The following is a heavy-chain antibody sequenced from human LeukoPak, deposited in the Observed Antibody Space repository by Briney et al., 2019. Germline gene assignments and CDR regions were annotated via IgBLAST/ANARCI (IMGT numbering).Heavy chain of an antibody. J-gene: IGHJ3*02. CDR3: ARDGKVATGAFDI. Sequence: SETLSLTCTVSGGSISSYYWSWIRQPPGKGLEWIGYIYYSGSTNYNPSLTSRVTISVDTSKNQFSLKLTSVTAADTAVYYCARDGKVATGAFDIWGQGTMVTVSS. CDR2: IYYSGST. CDR1: GGSISSYY. V-gene: IGHV4-59*01. D-gene: IGHD5-12*01.